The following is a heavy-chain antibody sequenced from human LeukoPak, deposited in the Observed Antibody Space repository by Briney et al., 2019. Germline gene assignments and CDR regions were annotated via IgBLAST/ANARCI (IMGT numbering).Heavy chain of an antibody. CDR3: ARWPIAAAPPVYYFDY. D-gene: IGHD6-13*01. V-gene: IGHV3-21*01. J-gene: IGHJ4*02. CDR1: GFTFSSYN. CDR2: ISSSTSHI. Sequence: PGGSLRLSCAASGFTFSSYNMNWVHQAPGKGLEWVSSISSSTSHIYYADSVTGRFTISRDNAKNSLYLQMNSLRAEDTAVYYCARWPIAAAPPVYYFDYWGQGTLVTVSS.